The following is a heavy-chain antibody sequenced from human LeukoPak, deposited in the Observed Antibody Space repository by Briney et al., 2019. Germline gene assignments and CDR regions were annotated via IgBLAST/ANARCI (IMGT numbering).Heavy chain of an antibody. CDR2: IYSGGST. V-gene: IGHV3-53*04. D-gene: IGHD2/OR15-2a*01. J-gene: IGHJ6*02. Sequence: GGSLRLSCAASGFTVSSNYMSWVRQAPGKGLEWVSVIYSGGSTYYADSVKGRFTISRHNSKNTLYLQMNSLRAADTAVYYCARDFRAFGYYGMDVWGQGTTVTVSS. CDR3: ARDFRAFGYYGMDV. CDR1: GFTVSSNY.